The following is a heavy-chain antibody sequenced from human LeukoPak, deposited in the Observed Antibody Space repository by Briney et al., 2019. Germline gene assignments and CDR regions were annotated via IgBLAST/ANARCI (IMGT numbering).Heavy chain of an antibody. CDR2: IYSGGST. D-gene: IGHD6-6*01. J-gene: IGHJ6*03. CDR1: GFTFSSYA. CDR3: AREQYSSSGNYYYYYYMDV. V-gene: IGHV3-53*01. Sequence: PGGSLRLSCAASGFTFSSYAMSWVRQAPGKGLEWVSVIYSGGSTYYADSVKDRFTISRDNSKNTLYLQMNSLRAEDTAVYYCAREQYSSSGNYYYYYYMDVWGKGTTVTVSS.